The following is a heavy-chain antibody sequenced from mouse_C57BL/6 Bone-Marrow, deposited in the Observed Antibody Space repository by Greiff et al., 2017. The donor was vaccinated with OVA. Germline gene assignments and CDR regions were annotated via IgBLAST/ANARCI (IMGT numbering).Heavy chain of an antibody. CDR2: IYPGDGDT. D-gene: IGHD1-1*01. Sequence: VQLQQSGAELVKPGASVKISCKASGYAFSSYWLNWVKQRPGKGLEWIGQIYPGDGDTNYNGKFKGKATLTADKSYSTAYMQLSSLTSEDSAVYFCAREGTVVAPYFGYWGQGTTLTVSS. CDR3: AREGTVVAPYFGY. J-gene: IGHJ2*01. CDR1: GYAFSSYW. V-gene: IGHV1-80*01.